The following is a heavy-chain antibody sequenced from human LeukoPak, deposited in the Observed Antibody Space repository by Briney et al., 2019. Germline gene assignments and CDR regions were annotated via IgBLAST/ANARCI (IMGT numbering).Heavy chain of an antibody. CDR3: ARNFGYSGYDLDC. J-gene: IGHJ4*02. CDR2: ISTWSTTI. Sequence: PGRSLRLSCAASGFTFSSHSMNWVRQAPGKGLEWVSYISTWSTTIHYADSVKGRFSISRDNAKNSLYLQMNSLRAEDTAVYYCARNFGYSGYDLDCWGQGSLVIVSS. V-gene: IGHV3-48*01. CDR1: GFTFSSHS. D-gene: IGHD5-12*01.